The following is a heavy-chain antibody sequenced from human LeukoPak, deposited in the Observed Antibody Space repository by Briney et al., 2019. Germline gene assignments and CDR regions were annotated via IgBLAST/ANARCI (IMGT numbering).Heavy chain of an antibody. CDR2: IYHSGST. V-gene: IGHV4-30-2*01. D-gene: IGHD3-10*01. CDR3: ARSPGGFGELSLKESPLYYYGMDV. CDR1: GGSISSGGYP. Sequence: PSEILSLTCAVSGGSISSGGYPWSWIRQPPGKGLEWIGYIYHSGSTYYNPSLKSRVTISVDRSKNQFSLKLSSVTAADTAVYYCARSPGGFGELSLKESPLYYYGMDVWGQGTTVTVSS. J-gene: IGHJ6*02.